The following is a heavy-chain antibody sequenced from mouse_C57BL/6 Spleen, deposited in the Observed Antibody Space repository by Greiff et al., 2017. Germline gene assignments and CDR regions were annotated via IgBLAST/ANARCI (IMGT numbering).Heavy chain of an antibody. Sequence: QVQLKQPGAELVKPGASVQLSCKASGYTFTSYWMHWVKQRPGQGLEWIGMIHPNSGSTNYNEKFKSKATLTVDKSSSTAYMQLSSLTSEDSAVYYCARLEHRDGYIDYGGQGTTLTVSS. CDR1: GYTFTSYW. D-gene: IGHD2-3*01. J-gene: IGHJ2*01. CDR2: IHPNSGST. CDR3: ARLEHRDGYIDY. V-gene: IGHV1-64*01.